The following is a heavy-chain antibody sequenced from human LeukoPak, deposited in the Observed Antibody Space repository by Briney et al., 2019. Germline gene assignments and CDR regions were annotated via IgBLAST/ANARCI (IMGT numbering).Heavy chain of an antibody. V-gene: IGHV3-23*01. CDR2: ISGSGGST. J-gene: IGHJ4*02. Sequence: PGGSLRLSCAASGFTFSSYAMSWVRQAPGKGLEWVSAISGSGGSTYYADSVKGRFTISRDNSKNTLYLQMNSLRAEDTAVYYCAKGEYYYDSSGLGDYWGQGTLVTVSS. CDR3: AKGEYYYDSSGLGDY. D-gene: IGHD3-22*01. CDR1: GFTFSSYA.